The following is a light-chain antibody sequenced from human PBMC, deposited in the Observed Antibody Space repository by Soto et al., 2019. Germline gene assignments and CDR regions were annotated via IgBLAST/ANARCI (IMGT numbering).Light chain of an antibody. CDR1: SSNIGAGYD. V-gene: IGLV1-40*01. CDR3: QSYDSSLSVV. CDR2: GNS. Sequence: QSVLTQPPSVSGAPGQRVTISCTGSSSNIGAGYDVHWYQQLPGTAPKLLIYGNSNRPSGVPDRFSGSKSGTSASLANTGLQAEDEADYYCQSYDSSLSVVFGGGTKLT. J-gene: IGLJ2*01.